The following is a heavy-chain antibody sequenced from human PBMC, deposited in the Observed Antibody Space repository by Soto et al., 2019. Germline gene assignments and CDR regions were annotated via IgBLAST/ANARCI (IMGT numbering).Heavy chain of an antibody. Sequence: QVQLVQSGAEVKKPGASVKVSCKASGYTFTSYGISWVRQAPGQGLEWMGWISAYNGNTNYAQKLQGRVTMTTDTSTSTAYMELRSLRSDDTAVYYCARVAGNLNIVVVPAAEYYYYYYGMDVWGQGTTVTVSS. V-gene: IGHV1-18*04. CDR3: ARVAGNLNIVVVPAAEYYYYYYGMDV. CDR2: ISAYNGNT. CDR1: GYTFTSYG. D-gene: IGHD2-2*01. J-gene: IGHJ6*02.